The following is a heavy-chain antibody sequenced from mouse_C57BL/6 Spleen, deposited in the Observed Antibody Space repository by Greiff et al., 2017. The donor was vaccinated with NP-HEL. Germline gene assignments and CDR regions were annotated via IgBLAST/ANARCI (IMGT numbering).Heavy chain of an antibody. J-gene: IGHJ1*03. V-gene: IGHV1-15*01. Sequence: VQLQQSGAELVRPGASVTLSCKASGYTFTDYEMHWVKQTPVHGLEWIGAIDPETGGTAYNQKFKGKAILTADKSSSTAYMELRSLTSEDSAVYYCTRSYYYGSSYVWGTGTTVTVSS. CDR3: TRSYYYGSSYV. CDR1: GYTFTDYE. CDR2: IDPETGGT. D-gene: IGHD1-1*01.